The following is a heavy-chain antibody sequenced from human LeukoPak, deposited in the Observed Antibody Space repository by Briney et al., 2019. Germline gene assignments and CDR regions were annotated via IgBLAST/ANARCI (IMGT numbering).Heavy chain of an antibody. J-gene: IGHJ5*02. V-gene: IGHV3-7*01. CDR3: ATQSYAKFDP. Sequence: GVSLRLSCVASGFTFSSNWMSWVRPAPGKGLEWVGNIQPDGSEQYPVDSVKGRFTISRDNAKNSLLLQMNSLSVEDTAVYYCATQSYAKFDPWGQGTLVTVSS. CDR2: IQPDGSEQ. CDR1: GFTFSSNW. D-gene: IGHD3-16*01.